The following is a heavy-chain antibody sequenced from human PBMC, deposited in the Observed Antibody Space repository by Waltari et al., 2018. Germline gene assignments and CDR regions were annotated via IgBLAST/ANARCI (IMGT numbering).Heavy chain of an antibody. V-gene: IGHV1-2*02. CDR3: ASFLGSWFDY. CDR1: GYPFTGHE. CDR2: INPNSGGT. J-gene: IGHJ4*02. Sequence: QVQLVQSGAEVKNPGVSVKVSCKASGYPFTGHELHWVRQAPGQGLEWMGWINPNSGGTNYAQKFQGRVTMTRDTSISTAYMELSRLRSDDTAVYYCASFLGSWFDYWGQGTLVTVSS. D-gene: IGHD6-13*01.